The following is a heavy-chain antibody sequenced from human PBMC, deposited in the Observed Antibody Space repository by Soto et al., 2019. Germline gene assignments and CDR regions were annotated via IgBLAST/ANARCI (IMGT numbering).Heavy chain of an antibody. Sequence: QVQLVQSGAEVKKPGSSVKVSCKASGGTFSSYAISWVRQAPGQGLEWMGGIIPIFGTANYAQKFQGRVTITADEPTSTAYMELSSLRSEDTAVYYCARGTVTTPTRLKYYYGMDVWGRGTTVTVSS. V-gene: IGHV1-69*12. D-gene: IGHD4-17*01. CDR1: GGTFSSYA. CDR3: ARGTVTTPTRLKYYYGMDV. J-gene: IGHJ6*02. CDR2: IIPIFGTA.